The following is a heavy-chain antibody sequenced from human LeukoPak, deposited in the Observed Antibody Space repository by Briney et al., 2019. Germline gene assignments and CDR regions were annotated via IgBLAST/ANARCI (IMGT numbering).Heavy chain of an antibody. CDR1: GFTFSSYA. CDR3: AETFSGGWAIDY. V-gene: IGHV3-23*01. D-gene: IGHD6-19*01. J-gene: IGHJ4*02. CDR2: ISVSGSNT. Sequence: GGSLRLSCAASGFTFSSYAMSWVRQAPGKGLEWVSCISVSGSNTHHADSVKGRFAISRDNSKNTLYLQMNSLRAEDTAVYYCAETFSGGWAIDYWGQGTLVTVSS.